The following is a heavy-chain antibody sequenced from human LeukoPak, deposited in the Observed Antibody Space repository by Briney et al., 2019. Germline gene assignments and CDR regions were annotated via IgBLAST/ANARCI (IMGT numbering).Heavy chain of an antibody. CDR3: ARGPIAVAVDDAFDI. Sequence: GGSLRLSCAASGFTFSSYSMNWVRQAPGKGLEWVSSISSSSSYIYYADSVKGRFTISRDNAKNSLYLQMNSLRAEDTAVYYCARGPIAVAVDDAFDIWGQGTIVTVSS. J-gene: IGHJ3*02. D-gene: IGHD6-19*01. V-gene: IGHV3-21*01. CDR2: ISSSSSYI. CDR1: GFTFSSYS.